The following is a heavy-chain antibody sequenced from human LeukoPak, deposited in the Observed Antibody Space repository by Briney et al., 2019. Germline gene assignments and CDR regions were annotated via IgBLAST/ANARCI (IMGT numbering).Heavy chain of an antibody. J-gene: IGHJ6*02. CDR3: TSATSNYSSSWYYYHGMDV. D-gene: IGHD6-13*01. V-gene: IGHV3-73*01. CDR1: GFTFSGSS. CDR2: IRSEPNSYAT. Sequence: GGSLKLSCAASGFTFSGSSMHWVRQASGKGLEWVGRIRSEPNSYATAYAASVNGRFTISRDDSKNTAYLQMNSLKTEDTAVYYCTSATSNYSSSWYYYHGMDVWGQGTTVTVSS.